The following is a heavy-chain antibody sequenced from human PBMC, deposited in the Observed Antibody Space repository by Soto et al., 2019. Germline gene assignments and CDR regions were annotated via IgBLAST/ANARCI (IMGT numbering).Heavy chain of an antibody. D-gene: IGHD2-2*01. CDR3: ARAVPAAKGWFDS. CDR2: IWFDGSKE. CDR1: GFTFSSYG. J-gene: IGHJ5*01. V-gene: IGHV3-33*01. Sequence: QVELVESGGGVVQPGGSLRLACAASGFTFSSYGMHWVRQAPGKGLEWVAVIWFDGSKEFYAASVEGRFTISRDNSKNMVYLEMNSPRDVDTAVCYCARAVPAAKGWFDSWGQGTLVTVSS.